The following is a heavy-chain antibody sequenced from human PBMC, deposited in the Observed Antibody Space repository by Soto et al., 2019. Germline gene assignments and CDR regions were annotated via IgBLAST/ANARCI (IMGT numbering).Heavy chain of an antibody. D-gene: IGHD4-17*01. J-gene: IGHJ5*02. Sequence: QVQLVQSGAEVKKPGASVKVSCKASGYTFTSYGISWVRQAPGQGLEWMGWISAYNGNTNYAQKLQGRVNMTTDTSTSTAYMELRSLRSDDTAVYYCARSALGGAATDHNWFDPWGQGTLVTVSS. CDR2: ISAYNGNT. CDR1: GYTFTSYG. V-gene: IGHV1-18*01. CDR3: ARSALGGAATDHNWFDP.